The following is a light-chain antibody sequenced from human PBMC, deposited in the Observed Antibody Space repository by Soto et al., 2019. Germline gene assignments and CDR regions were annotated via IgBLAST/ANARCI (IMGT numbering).Light chain of an antibody. CDR3: MQALQTPYT. CDR1: QRLLHSNGNIF. J-gene: IGKJ2*01. V-gene: IGKV2-28*01. CDR2: LGF. Sequence: EIVMTQSPPSLTVTPGEPASISCRSSQRLLHSNGNIFLDWYLQKPGQSPQLLIYLGFNRASGVPDRLSGSAAGTDFTLKISRVEAADVGVYYCMQALQTPYTFGQGTKLEIK.